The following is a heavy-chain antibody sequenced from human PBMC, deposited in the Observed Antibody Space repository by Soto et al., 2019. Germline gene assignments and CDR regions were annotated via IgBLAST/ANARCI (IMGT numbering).Heavy chain of an antibody. CDR3: AKFRVAGITGWYFDL. D-gene: IGHD6-19*01. J-gene: IGHJ2*01. CDR1: GFTFSSYA. Sequence: EVQLLESGGGLVQPGGSLRLSCVASGFTFSSYAMSWVRQAPGKGLEWVSAISGSGGSTYYADSVKGRFTISRDNSKNTLYLQMNSLRAEDTAVYYCAKFRVAGITGWYFDLWGRGTLVTVSS. V-gene: IGHV3-23*01. CDR2: ISGSGGST.